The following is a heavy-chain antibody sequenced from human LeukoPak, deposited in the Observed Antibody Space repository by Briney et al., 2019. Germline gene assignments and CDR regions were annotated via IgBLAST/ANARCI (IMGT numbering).Heavy chain of an antibody. V-gene: IGHV4-34*01. Sequence: SETLSLTCAVYGGSFSGYYWSWIRQPPGKGLEWIGEINHSGSTNYNPSLKSRVTISVDTSKNQFPLKLSSVTAADTAVYYCARVHGSTSDANYDAFDIWGQGTMVTVSS. CDR2: INHSGST. CDR1: GGSFSGYY. CDR3: ARVHGSTSDANYDAFDI. D-gene: IGHD4/OR15-4a*01. J-gene: IGHJ3*02.